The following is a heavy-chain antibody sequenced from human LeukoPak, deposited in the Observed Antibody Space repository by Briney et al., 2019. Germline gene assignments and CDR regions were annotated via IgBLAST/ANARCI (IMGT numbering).Heavy chain of an antibody. J-gene: IGHJ4*02. CDR3: ARDRHYCSSTSCYILYYFDY. Sequence: GASVKVSCKASGYTFTGYYMHWVRQAPGQGLEWMGWINTNSGGTNYAQKFQGRVTMTRDTSISTAYMELSRLRSDDTAVYYCARDRHYCSSTSCYILYYFDYWGQGTLVTVSS. D-gene: IGHD2-2*02. CDR1: GYTFTGYY. V-gene: IGHV1-2*02. CDR2: INTNSGGT.